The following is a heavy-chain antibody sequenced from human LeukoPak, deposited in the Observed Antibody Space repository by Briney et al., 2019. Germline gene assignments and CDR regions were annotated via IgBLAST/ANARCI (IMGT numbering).Heavy chain of an antibody. CDR1: GGSFSSYA. V-gene: IGHV1-2*02. CDR2: INPNSGGT. CDR3: ARDHGYGSDY. Sequence: ASVKVSCKASGGSFSSYAISWVRQAPGQGLEWMGRINPNSGGTNYAQKFQGRVTMTRDTSISTAYMELSRLRSDDTAVYYCARDHGYGSDYWGQGTLVTVSS. D-gene: IGHD5-12*01. J-gene: IGHJ4*02.